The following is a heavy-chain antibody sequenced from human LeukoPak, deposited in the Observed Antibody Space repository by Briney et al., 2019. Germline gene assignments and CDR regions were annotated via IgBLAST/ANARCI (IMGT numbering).Heavy chain of an antibody. CDR3: ARLVEGRYCSGGSCYSDYYYYMDV. J-gene: IGHJ6*03. D-gene: IGHD2-15*01. Sequence: PGGSLRLSCAASGFTFSSYSMNWVRQAPGKGLEWVSSISSSSSYIYYADSVKGRFTISRDNAKNSLYLQMNSLRAEDTAVYYCARLVEGRYCSGGSCYSDYYYYMDVWGKGTTVTISS. CDR1: GFTFSSYS. CDR2: ISSSSSYI. V-gene: IGHV3-21*01.